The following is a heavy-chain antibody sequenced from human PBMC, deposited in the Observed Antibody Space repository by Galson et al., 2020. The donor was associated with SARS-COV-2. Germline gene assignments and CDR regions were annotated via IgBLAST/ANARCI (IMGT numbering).Heavy chain of an antibody. CDR2: IKSKTDGGTT. CDR3: TRDSSGYYGVVGY. V-gene: IGHV3-15*01. J-gene: IGHJ4*02. Sequence: GGSLRLSCAASGFTFSNAWMSWVRQAPGKGLEWVGRIKSKTDGGTTDYAAPVKGRFTISRDDSKNTLYLQMNSLKTEDTAVYYCTRDSSGYYGVVGYWGQGTLVTVSS. CDR1: GFTFSNAW. D-gene: IGHD3-22*01.